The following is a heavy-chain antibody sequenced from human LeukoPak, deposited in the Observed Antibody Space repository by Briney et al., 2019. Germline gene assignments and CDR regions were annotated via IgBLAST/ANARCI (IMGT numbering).Heavy chain of an antibody. Sequence: SETLSLTCTVSGGSISSYYWSWIRQPPGKGLEWIGYIYYSGSTNYNPSLKSRVTISVDTSKNQFSLQLNSVTPEDTAVYYCARDHSSSWYGMGYFDYWGQGTLVTVSS. CDR3: ARDHSSSWYGMGYFDY. CDR2: IYYSGST. CDR1: GGSISSYY. V-gene: IGHV4-59*12. J-gene: IGHJ4*02. D-gene: IGHD6-13*01.